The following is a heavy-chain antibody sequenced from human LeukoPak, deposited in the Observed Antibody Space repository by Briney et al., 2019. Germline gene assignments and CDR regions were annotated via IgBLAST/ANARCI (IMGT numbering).Heavy chain of an antibody. CDR3: ASSHPYRDFDI. Sequence: LETLSLTCTVSGGSISRYYWGWIRQPPGKGREWVGYIYYSGSTNYNPSLKSRVTISVDTSKNQFSLKLSSVTAADTAVHYCASSHPYRDFDIWGQGTMVTVSS. CDR1: GGSISRYY. V-gene: IGHV4-59*08. D-gene: IGHD4-17*01. CDR2: IYYSGST. J-gene: IGHJ3*02.